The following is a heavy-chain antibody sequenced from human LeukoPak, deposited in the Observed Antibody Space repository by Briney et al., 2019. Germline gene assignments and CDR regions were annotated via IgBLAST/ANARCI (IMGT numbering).Heavy chain of an antibody. CDR2: IYYSGST. D-gene: IGHD5-18*01. CDR1: GGSISSYY. V-gene: IGHV4-59*01. CDR3: ARRGYSYGRRDYYYGMDV. Sequence: SEALSLTCTVSGGSISSYYWSWIRQPPGKGLEWIGYIYYSGSTNYNPSLKSRVTISVDTSKNQCPLKLSSVTAADTAVYYCARRGYSYGRRDYYYGMDVWGQGTTVTVSS. J-gene: IGHJ6*02.